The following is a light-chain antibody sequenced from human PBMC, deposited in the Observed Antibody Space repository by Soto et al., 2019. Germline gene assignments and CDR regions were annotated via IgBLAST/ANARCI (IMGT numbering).Light chain of an antibody. CDR2: GAS. CDR1: QSVSSSY. CDR3: QQYGSSRT. V-gene: IGKV3-20*01. J-gene: IGKJ1*01. Sequence: EIVLTQSPGTLSLSPGERATLSCRASQSVSSSYLAWYQQKPGQAPRLLIYGASSRATGIPDRFSGSGSGTDFTLTSSRLEPEDFAVYYCQQYGSSRTFVQGTKVDIK.